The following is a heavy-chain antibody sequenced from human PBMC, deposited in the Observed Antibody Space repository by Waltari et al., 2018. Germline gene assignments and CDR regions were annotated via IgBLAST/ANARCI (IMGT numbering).Heavy chain of an antibody. D-gene: IGHD6-13*01. Sequence: LVQSGGGLVQPGDSLRLSCAASGFTFSKSWMHWVRQAPGEGLVWVSRINGDGGSTSHADAVKGRFTTSRDNAKNTLYLQMKSLRVKDTGVYYCARVAPKTYRSPVPGRDYYYGMDVWGQGTAVIVSS. CDR1: GFTFSKSW. J-gene: IGHJ6*02. CDR3: ARVAPKTYRSPVPGRDYYYGMDV. CDR2: INGDGGST. V-gene: IGHV3-74*01.